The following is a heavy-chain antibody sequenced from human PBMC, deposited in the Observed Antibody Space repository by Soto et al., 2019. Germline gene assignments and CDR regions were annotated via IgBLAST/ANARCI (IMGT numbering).Heavy chain of an antibody. CDR3: ARAAMRPRAFDI. J-gene: IGHJ3*02. D-gene: IGHD2-2*01. Sequence: PSETLSLTCTVSGGSISSYYWSWIRQPPEKGLEWIGYIYYSGSTNYNPSIKSRVTISVDKSKNQFSLKLSSVTAADTAVYYCARAAMRPRAFDIWGQGTMVTVSS. V-gene: IGHV4-59*01. CDR1: GGSISSYY. CDR2: IYYSGST.